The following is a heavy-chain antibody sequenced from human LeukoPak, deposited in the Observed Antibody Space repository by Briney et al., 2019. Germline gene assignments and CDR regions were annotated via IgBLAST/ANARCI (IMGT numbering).Heavy chain of an antibody. D-gene: IGHD3-10*01. J-gene: IGHJ4*02. CDR1: GGPFSGYF. Sequence: SETLSLTCAVSGGPFSGYFWSWIRQSSGKGLEWIGEIHNSGTTNYNPSLNSRVTISEDTSENQFYLNLSSVTAADTAVYYCARRYYYNLGSFPFDFWGQGTLVTVSS. CDR2: IHNSGTT. V-gene: IGHV4-34*01. CDR3: ARRYYYNLGSFPFDF.